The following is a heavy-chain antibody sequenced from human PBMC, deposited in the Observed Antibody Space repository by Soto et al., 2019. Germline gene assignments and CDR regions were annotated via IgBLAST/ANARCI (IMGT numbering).Heavy chain of an antibody. CDR2: ISANKGNT. Sequence: ASVKVSCKASGYTFASNCISWVRQAPGQGLEWIGWISANKGNTNYAQNLQGRVTLTRDTSTDTVYMEMRSLRSDDTAVYYCARDRAHGLDIWGQGTMVTVS. V-gene: IGHV1-18*01. J-gene: IGHJ3*02. CDR1: GYTFASNC. CDR3: ARDRAHGLDI.